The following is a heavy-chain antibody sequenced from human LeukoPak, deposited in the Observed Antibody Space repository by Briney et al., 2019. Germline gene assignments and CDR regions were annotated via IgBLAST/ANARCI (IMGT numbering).Heavy chain of an antibody. D-gene: IGHD1-26*01. J-gene: IGHJ4*02. V-gene: IGHV1-2*02. CDR2: ISPNSGGT. Sequence: GASVKVSCKASGYTFIGYYMHWVRQAPGQGLEWMGWISPNSGGTNYAQKFQGRVTMTRDTSISTAYMELSRLRSDGTAVYYCARGRSSGNYYYFDYWGQGTLVTVSS. CDR1: GYTFIGYY. CDR3: ARGRSSGNYYYFDY.